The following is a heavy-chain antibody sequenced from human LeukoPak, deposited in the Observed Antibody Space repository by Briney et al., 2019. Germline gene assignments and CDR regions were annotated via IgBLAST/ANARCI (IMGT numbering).Heavy chain of an antibody. CDR2: ISAYNGNT. V-gene: IGHV1-18*01. D-gene: IGHD3-22*01. Sequence: ASVNVSCKASGYTFTSYGIIWVRQAPGQVLEWMGWISAYNGNTNYAQKLQGRVTMTTDTSTSTAYMELRSLRSDDTAVYYCARDVPKIVVVAYYYYYGMDVWGQGTTVTVSS. CDR1: GYTFTSYG. J-gene: IGHJ6*02. CDR3: ARDVPKIVVVAYYYYYGMDV.